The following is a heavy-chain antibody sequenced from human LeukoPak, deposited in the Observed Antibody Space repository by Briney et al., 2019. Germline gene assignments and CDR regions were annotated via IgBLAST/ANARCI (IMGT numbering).Heavy chain of an antibody. D-gene: IGHD6-13*01. Sequence: PSETLSLTCTVSGGSISSYYRSWIRQPPGKGLEWIGYIYYSGSTNYNPSLKSRVTISVDTSKNQFSLKLSSVTAADTAVYYCARHGSSSWYYFDYWGQGTLVTVSS. CDR3: ARHGSSSWYYFDY. V-gene: IGHV4-59*08. CDR1: GGSISSYY. J-gene: IGHJ4*02. CDR2: IYYSGST.